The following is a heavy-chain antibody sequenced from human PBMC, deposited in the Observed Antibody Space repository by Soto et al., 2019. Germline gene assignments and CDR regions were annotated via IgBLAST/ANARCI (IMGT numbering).Heavy chain of an antibody. CDR2: ISAYNGNT. CDR3: ARNGIAAADSYYFDY. V-gene: IGHV1-18*01. Sequence: ASVKVSCKASGYTLSSYGISWVRQAPGQGLEWMGWISAYNGNTNYAQKLQGRVTMTTDTSTSTAYMELRSLRSDDTAVYYCARNGIAAADSYYFDYWGQGTLVTVSS. CDR1: GYTLSSYG. D-gene: IGHD6-13*01. J-gene: IGHJ4*02.